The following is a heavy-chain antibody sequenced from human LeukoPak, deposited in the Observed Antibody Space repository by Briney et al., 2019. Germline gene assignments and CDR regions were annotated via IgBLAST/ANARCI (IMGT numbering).Heavy chain of an antibody. Sequence: GGSLRLSCAASGFTFSSYSMNWVRQAPGKGLEWVSSISSSSSYIYYADSVKGRFTISRDNAKNSLYLQMNGLRAEDTAVYYCARVGDGYYFDYWGQGTLVTVSS. CDR2: ISSSSSYI. J-gene: IGHJ4*02. CDR3: ARVGDGYYFDY. V-gene: IGHV3-21*01. D-gene: IGHD5-24*01. CDR1: GFTFSSYS.